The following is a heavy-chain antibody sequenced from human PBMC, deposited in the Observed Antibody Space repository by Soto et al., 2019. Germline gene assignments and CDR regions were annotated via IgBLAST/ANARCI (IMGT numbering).Heavy chain of an antibody. Sequence: QVQLVQSGTEVRKPGASVKVSCKTSGYIFTDFFLHWIRQAPGQGLEWLGWVNPKDGDTEYAQKFLGRVFMTRDTSTNTVYMEMTRLTSNDTAVYYCGRVPAPGRPVTTYYWGQGSLV. CDR2: VNPKDGDT. CDR1: GYIFTDFF. CDR3: GRVPAPGRPVTTYY. J-gene: IGHJ4*02. D-gene: IGHD4-4*01. V-gene: IGHV1-2*02.